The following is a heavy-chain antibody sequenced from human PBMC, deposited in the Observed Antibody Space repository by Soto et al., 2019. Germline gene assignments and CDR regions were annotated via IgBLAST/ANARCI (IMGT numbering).Heavy chain of an antibody. Sequence: PSETLSLTCTVSGGSISSGDYYWSWIRQPLGKGLEWIGYIYYSGSTYYNPSLKSRVTISVDTSKNQFSLKLSSVTVADTAVYYCARDLDGLHDDTSGPFPRPGWGQGTLVTVSS. CDR1: GGSISSGDYY. CDR2: IYYSGST. J-gene: IGHJ1*01. CDR3: ARDLDGLHDDTSGPFPRPG. V-gene: IGHV4-30-4*01. D-gene: IGHD3-22*01.